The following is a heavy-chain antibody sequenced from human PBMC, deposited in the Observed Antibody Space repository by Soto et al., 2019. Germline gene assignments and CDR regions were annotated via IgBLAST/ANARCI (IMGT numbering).Heavy chain of an antibody. V-gene: IGHV1-69*01. J-gene: IGHJ4*02. CDR1: RGTFTNYA. D-gene: IGHD3-22*01. CDR3: ARDRAGYYSHFVY. CDR2: IMPFFGSG. Sequence: QVYLVQSGAEVKKPGSSVKVSCKALRGTFTNYAFSWVRQAPGQGLEWMGGIMPFFGSGNYVQKFQGRINITADESTSSVYLELTSLRSEDTAVYYCARDRAGYYSHFVYWGQGTLVTVSS.